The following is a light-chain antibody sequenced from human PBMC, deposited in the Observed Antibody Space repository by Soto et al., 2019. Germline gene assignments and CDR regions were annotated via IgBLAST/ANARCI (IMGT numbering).Light chain of an antibody. CDR3: QQYGSSPPIT. CDR1: QSASSSY. V-gene: IGKV3D-20*01. CDR2: DAS. J-gene: IGKJ5*01. Sequence: EIVLTQSPATLSLSPGERATLSCGASQSASSSYLAWYQQKPGLAPRLLIYDASSRATGIPDRFSGSGSGTDSTLTISRLEPEDFAVYYCQQYGSSPPITFGQGTRLEIK.